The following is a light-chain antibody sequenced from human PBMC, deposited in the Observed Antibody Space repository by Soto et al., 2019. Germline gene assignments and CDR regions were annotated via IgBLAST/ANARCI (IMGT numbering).Light chain of an antibody. Sequence: QSVLTQPPSVSGAPGQRDTISCTGSSSNIGAGYDVHWYQQLPGTAPKLLIYGNSNRPSGVPDRFSGSKSGTSASLAITGLQAEDEADYYCQSYDSSLSAHYVFGTGTKVTVL. V-gene: IGLV1-40*01. CDR2: GNS. J-gene: IGLJ1*01. CDR3: QSYDSSLSAHYV. CDR1: SSNIGAGYD.